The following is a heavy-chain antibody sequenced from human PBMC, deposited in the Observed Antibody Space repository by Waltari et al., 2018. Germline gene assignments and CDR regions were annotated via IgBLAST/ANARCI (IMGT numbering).Heavy chain of an antibody. CDR1: GFTFRSYG. V-gene: IGHV3-33*01. D-gene: IGHD1-26*01. J-gene: IGHJ4*02. CDR2: TWYDGNDE. Sequence: QVQLVESGGGAVQPGRSLRRSCAASGFTFRSYGMHWVRQAPGKGLEWVAVTWYDGNDEYYAESVRGRFTISRDNSKSMLFLQMNSLRVEDTALYYCARGTIVQPPDYWGQGTLVTVSS. CDR3: ARGTIVQPPDY.